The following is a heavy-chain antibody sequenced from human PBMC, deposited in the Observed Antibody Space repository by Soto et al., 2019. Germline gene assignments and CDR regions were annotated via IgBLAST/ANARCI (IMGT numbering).Heavy chain of an antibody. V-gene: IGHV3-23*01. CDR2: ISGSGGST. D-gene: IGHD6-13*01. CDR3: AKISSSSWYYFDY. J-gene: IGHJ4*02. Sequence: LRLSCAASGFTFSSYAMSWVRQAPGKGLEWVSAISGSGGSTYYADSVKGRFTISRDNSKNTLYLQMSSLRAEDTAVYYCAKISSSSWYYFDYWGQGTLVTVS. CDR1: GFTFSSYA.